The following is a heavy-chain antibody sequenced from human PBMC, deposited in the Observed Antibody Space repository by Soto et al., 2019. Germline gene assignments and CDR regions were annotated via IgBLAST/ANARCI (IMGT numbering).Heavy chain of an antibody. CDR1: GGSISSYH. CDR3: ARPYSSSGDWFDP. J-gene: IGHJ5*02. Sequence: SETLSLTCTVSGGSISSYHWSWIRQSPGKGLEWIGNMYYRGSTNYNPSLKSRVTKSVDTSKNQLSLELSSVTAADTAVYYCARPYSSSGDWFDPWGQGTLVTVSS. V-gene: IGHV4-59*08. CDR2: MYYRGST. D-gene: IGHD6-6*01.